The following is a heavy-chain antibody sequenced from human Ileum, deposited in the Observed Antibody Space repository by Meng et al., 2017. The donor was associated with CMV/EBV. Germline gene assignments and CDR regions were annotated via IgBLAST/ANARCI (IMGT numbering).Heavy chain of an antibody. CDR1: GFTFGNCA. V-gene: IGHV3-23*01. CDR3: AKDPDSYIATLGNTFDS. CDR2: MNGDGGRN. J-gene: IGHJ4*02. Sequence: GESLKISCAASGFTFGNCAMSWVRQAPGKGLEWVSAMNGDGGRNYFADSVRGRFTISRDNSESTLYLKMNSLKAEDTAVYYCAKDPDSYIATLGNTFDSWGQGAMVTVSS. D-gene: IGHD6-13*01.